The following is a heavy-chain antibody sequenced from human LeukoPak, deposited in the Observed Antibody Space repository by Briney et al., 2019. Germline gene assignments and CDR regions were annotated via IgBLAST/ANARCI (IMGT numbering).Heavy chain of an antibody. V-gene: IGHV3-23*01. D-gene: IGHD3-10*01. CDR3: AKDRMVRGGPTDY. Sequence: GGSLRLSCAASGFTFSSYAMSWVRQAPGKGLEWVSAISGSGGSTYYADSVKGRLTISIDNSKNTLYLQMNSLRAEDTAVYYCAKDRMVRGGPTDYWGQGTLVTVSS. J-gene: IGHJ4*02. CDR2: ISGSGGST. CDR1: GFTFSSYA.